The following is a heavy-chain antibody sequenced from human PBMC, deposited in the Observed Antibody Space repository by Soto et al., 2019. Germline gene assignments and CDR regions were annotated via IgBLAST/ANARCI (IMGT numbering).Heavy chain of an antibody. CDR2: IVPIFGAA. CDR1: GGTFSSYA. V-gene: IGHV1-69*06. D-gene: IGHD4-17*01. CDR3: ASSRNDYGDLNYYYYYGMDV. J-gene: IGHJ6*02. Sequence: QVQLVQSGAEVKKPGSSVKVSCKASGGTFSSYAINWVRQAPGQGLEWMGGIVPIFGAANHAQKFQGRVTITADKSTSTAYMELSSLRSDDTAVYYCASSRNDYGDLNYYYYYGMDVWGQGTTVTVSS.